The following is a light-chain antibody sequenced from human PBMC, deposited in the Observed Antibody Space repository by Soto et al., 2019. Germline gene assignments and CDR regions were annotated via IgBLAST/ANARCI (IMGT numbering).Light chain of an antibody. CDR2: WAS. V-gene: IGKV4-1*01. CDR3: QQYYSTPPYI. Sequence: DIVMTQSPDSLAVSLGERATINCKSSQSVLYSSNNKNYLAWYRQKPGQPPKLIIYWASIRESGVPDRISGSGSGTDFTLTISSLQAEDVAVYYGQQYYSTPPYIFGQGTKLEIK. J-gene: IGKJ2*01. CDR1: QSVLYSSNNKNY.